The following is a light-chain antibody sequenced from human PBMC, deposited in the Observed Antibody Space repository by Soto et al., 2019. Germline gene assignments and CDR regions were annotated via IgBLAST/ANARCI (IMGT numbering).Light chain of an antibody. CDR3: GSYAGSNTYG. CDR1: SSDVGGYNY. J-gene: IGLJ1*01. V-gene: IGLV2-11*01. Sequence: QSALTQPRSVSGSTGQSVTISCTGTSSDVGGYNYVSWYQQHPDKAPKLMIFDVNKRPSEVSERFSASKSGNTPSLTISGLQAQEEAEYYCGSYAGSNTYGFGPGTKVTVL. CDR2: DVN.